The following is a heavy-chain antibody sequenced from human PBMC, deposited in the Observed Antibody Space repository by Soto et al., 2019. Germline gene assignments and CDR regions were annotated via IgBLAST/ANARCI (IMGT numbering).Heavy chain of an antibody. J-gene: IGHJ4*02. V-gene: IGHV1-18*01. CDR3: ARDTRLSDY. CDR2: ISAYNTNT. CDR1: GYTFTSYH. Sequence: QVQLVQSGAEVKKPGASVKVSCKTSGYTFTSYHISWVRQAPGQGLEWMGWISAYNTNTNYAQKIQGRVTMIIDPFTIIPYMVLSRPRSDDTAVYSCARDTRLSDYWGQGTLVTVSS.